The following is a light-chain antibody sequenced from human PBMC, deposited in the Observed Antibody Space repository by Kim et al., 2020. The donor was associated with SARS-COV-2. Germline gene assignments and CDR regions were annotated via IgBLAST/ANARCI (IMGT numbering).Light chain of an antibody. V-gene: IGKV3-15*01. CDR3: QQYNDWLT. CDR2: GAS. J-gene: IGKJ4*01. CDR1: QSVRGN. Sequence: EIVMTQSPVTLSVSPGGRATLSCVASQSVRGNLVWYQQKPGQPPRLLIYGASTRATGIPARFSGSGSGTEFTLTISSLQSDDVAVYYCQQYNDWLTFGGGTKVDIK.